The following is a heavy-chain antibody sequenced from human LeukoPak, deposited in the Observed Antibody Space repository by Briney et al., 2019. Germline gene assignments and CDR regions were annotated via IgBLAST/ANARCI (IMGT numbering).Heavy chain of an antibody. CDR1: GFTFDDYA. V-gene: IGHV3-9*01. D-gene: IGHD5-12*01. Sequence: GGSLRLSCAVSGFTFDDYAMHWVRQVPGKGLEWVSGISWNSDTIDLADSVKGRFTISRDNAKNSLYLQMNRLRAEDTALYYCATNGGGDSGYGNFDYWGQGTLVTVSS. J-gene: IGHJ4*02. CDR2: ISWNSDTI. CDR3: ATNGGGDSGYGNFDY.